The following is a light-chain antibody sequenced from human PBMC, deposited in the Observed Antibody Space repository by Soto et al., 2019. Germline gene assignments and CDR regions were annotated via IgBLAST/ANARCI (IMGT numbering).Light chain of an antibody. V-gene: IGKV3-15*01. CDR1: QSISSN. CDR2: GAS. J-gene: IGKJ4*01. Sequence: EIVMTQSPATLSVSPGERATLSCRASQSISSNLAWYQQKPGQAPRLLIYGASTRATGIPARFSGSGSGTEFTLTISSLQSEDSAVYYCQQYNDWPLTFGGGTEVEI. CDR3: QQYNDWPLT.